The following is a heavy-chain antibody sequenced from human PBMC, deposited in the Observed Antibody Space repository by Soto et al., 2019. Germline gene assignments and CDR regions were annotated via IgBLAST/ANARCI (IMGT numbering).Heavy chain of an antibody. Sequence: ESGGGVVQPGRSLRLSCAASGFTFSSYAMHWVRQAPGKGLEWVAVISYDGSNKYYADSVKGRFTISRDNSKNTLYLQMNSLRAEDTAVYYCARVGDYGDYSYYFDYWGQGTLVTVSS. CDR3: ARVGDYGDYSYYFDY. CDR2: ISYDGSNK. CDR1: GFTFSSYA. J-gene: IGHJ4*02. V-gene: IGHV3-30-3*01. D-gene: IGHD4-17*01.